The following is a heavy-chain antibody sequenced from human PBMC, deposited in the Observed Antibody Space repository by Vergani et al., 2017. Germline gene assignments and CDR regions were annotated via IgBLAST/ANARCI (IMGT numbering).Heavy chain of an antibody. CDR3: ARDLPYDSSGHSLDY. V-gene: IGHV1-18*04. J-gene: IGHJ4*02. Sequence: QVQLVQSGAEVKKPGASVKVSCKASGYTFTSFGISWVRQAPGQGLEWMGWISAYNGNTNYAKKLQGRGTMTTNTSTSTAYMELRSLRSDDTAVYYCARDLPYDSSGHSLDYWGQGTLVTVSS. D-gene: IGHD3-22*01. CDR1: GYTFTSFG. CDR2: ISAYNGNT.